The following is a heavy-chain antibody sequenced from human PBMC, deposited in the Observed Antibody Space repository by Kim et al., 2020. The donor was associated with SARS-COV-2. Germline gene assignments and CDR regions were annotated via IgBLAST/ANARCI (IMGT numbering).Heavy chain of an antibody. CDR1: GFTFSSYA. CDR2: ISYDGSNK. D-gene: IGHD3-22*01. V-gene: IGHV3-30*04. Sequence: GGSLRLSCAASGFTFSSYAMHWVRQAPGKGLKWVAVISYDGSNKYYADSVKGRFTISRDNSKNTLYLQMNSLRAEDTAVYYCARDFGYYDSSGYFEWGYIDDWGQGTLVTVSS. J-gene: IGHJ4*02. CDR3: ARDFGYYDSSGYFEWGYIDD.